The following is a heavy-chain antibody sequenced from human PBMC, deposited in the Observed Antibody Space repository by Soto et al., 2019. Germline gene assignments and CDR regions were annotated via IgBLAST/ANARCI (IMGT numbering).Heavy chain of an antibody. CDR1: GGSISSYY. CDR2: IYYSGST. D-gene: IGHD4-17*01. V-gene: IGHV4-59*01. Sequence: ETLSLTCTVSGGSISSYYWSWIRQPPGKGLEWIGYIYYSGSTNYNPSLKSRVTISVDTSKNQFSLKLSSVTAADTAVYYYGGDVGDSMDNWGHGTLVTVSS. J-gene: IGHJ4*03. CDR3: GGDVGDSMDN.